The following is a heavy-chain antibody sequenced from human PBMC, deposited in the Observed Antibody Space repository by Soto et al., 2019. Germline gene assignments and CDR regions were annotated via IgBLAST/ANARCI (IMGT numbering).Heavy chain of an antibody. J-gene: IGHJ3*02. V-gene: IGHV4-34*01. CDR1: GGSFSAYY. CDR2: INHSGDT. CDR3: ARVIDLLTVWYAFDI. D-gene: IGHD3-16*01. Sequence: QVQLQQWGAGLLRPSETLSLTCAVYGGSFSAYYWTWIRQPPGKGLEWIGDINHSGDTNYNPSLKSRVTISVDTSKNQFSLKLSSVTAAGTAVYYCARVIDLLTVWYAFDIWGQGTMVTVSS.